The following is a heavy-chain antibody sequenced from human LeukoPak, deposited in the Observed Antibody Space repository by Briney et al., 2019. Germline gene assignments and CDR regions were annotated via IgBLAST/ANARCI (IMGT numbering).Heavy chain of an antibody. CDR1: GGSFSGYY. CDR3: ASRRVNFWSGYSSGP. CDR2: INHSGST. V-gene: IGHV4-34*01. D-gene: IGHD3-3*01. Sequence: SETLSLTCAVYGGSFSGYYWSWIRQPPGKGLEWIGEINHSGSTNYNPSLKSRVTISVDTSKNQFSLKLSSVTAADTAVYYCASRRVNFWSGYSSGPWGQGTLVTVSP. J-gene: IGHJ5*02.